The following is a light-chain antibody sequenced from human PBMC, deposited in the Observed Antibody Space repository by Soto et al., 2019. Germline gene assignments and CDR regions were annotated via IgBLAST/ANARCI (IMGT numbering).Light chain of an antibody. CDR3: VLYIGSGIWV. CDR2: STN. J-gene: IGLJ3*02. Sequence: QAVVTQEPSFSVSPGGTVTLTCGLSSGSVSGSSYPSWYQQTPGQPPRTLIYSTNTRSSGVPDRLSGSILGSKAALTITGAQADDESDYYCVLYIGSGIWVFGGGTKVTVL. V-gene: IGLV8-61*01. CDR1: SGSVSGSSY.